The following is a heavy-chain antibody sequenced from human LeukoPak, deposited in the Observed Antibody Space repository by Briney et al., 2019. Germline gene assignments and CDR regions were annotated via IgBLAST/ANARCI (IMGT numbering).Heavy chain of an antibody. CDR2: IYHSGST. CDR3: ARVKGNSSSWYLRY. J-gene: IGHJ4*02. D-gene: IGHD6-13*01. Sequence: SETLSLTCAVSGYSLSSGYYWGWSRQPPGKGLEWIGSIYHSGSTYYNPSLKSRVTISVDTSKNQFSLKLSSVTAADTAVYYCARVKGNSSSWYLRYWGQGTLVTVSS. CDR1: GYSLSSGYY. V-gene: IGHV4-38-2*01.